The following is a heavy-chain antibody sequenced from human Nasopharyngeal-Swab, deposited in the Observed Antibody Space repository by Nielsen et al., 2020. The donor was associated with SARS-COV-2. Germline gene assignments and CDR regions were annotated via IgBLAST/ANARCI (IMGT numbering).Heavy chain of an antibody. Sequence: ASVKVSCKASGYTFTSYYMHWVRQAPGQGLEWMGIINPSGGSTSYAQKFQGRVTMTRDTSTSTVYMELSSLRSEDTAVHYCAREEVGPYDFWSGYYSMVDYWGQGTLVTVSS. D-gene: IGHD3-3*01. V-gene: IGHV1-46*01. CDR2: INPSGGST. CDR3: AREEVGPYDFWSGYYSMVDY. CDR1: GYTFTSYY. J-gene: IGHJ4*02.